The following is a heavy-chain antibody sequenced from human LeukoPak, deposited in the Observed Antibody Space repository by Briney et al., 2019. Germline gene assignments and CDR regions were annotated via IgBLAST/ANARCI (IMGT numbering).Heavy chain of an antibody. J-gene: IGHJ4*02. Sequence: SVKVSCKASGGTFSSYAISWVRQAPGQGLEWMGRIIPIFGTANYAQKFQGRVTITADKSTSTAYMELSSLRSEDTAVYYCARDVPLGVVVPAAIHYWGQGTLVTVSS. D-gene: IGHD2-2*01. CDR2: IIPIFGTA. CDR1: GGTFSSYA. CDR3: ARDVPLGVVVPAAIHY. V-gene: IGHV1-69*06.